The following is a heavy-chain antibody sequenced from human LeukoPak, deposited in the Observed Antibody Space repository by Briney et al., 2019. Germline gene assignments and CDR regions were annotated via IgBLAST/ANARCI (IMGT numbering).Heavy chain of an antibody. J-gene: IGHJ4*02. CDR3: ASPSPNYGSGSYYQY. Sequence: GGSLRLSCAASGFTFSSYGMHWVRQAPGKGLEWVAFIRYDGSNKYYADSVKGRFTISRDNSKNTLHLQMNSLRAEDTAVYFCASPSPNYGSGSYYQYWGQGTLVTVSS. V-gene: IGHV3-30*02. CDR1: GFTFSSYG. CDR2: IRYDGSNK. D-gene: IGHD3-10*01.